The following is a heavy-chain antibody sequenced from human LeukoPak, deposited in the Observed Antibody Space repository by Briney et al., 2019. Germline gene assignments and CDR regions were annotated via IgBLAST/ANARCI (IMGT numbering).Heavy chain of an antibody. D-gene: IGHD5-18*01. CDR2: IIPIFGTA. J-gene: IGHJ3*02. CDR3: ARRYSYPDAFDI. CDR1: GGTFSSYA. Sequence: ASVEVSCKASGGTFSSYAISWVRQAPGQGLEWMGRIIPIFGTANYAQKFQGRVTITTDESTSTAYMELSSLRSEDTAVYYCARRYSYPDAFDIWGQGTMVTVSS. V-gene: IGHV1-69*05.